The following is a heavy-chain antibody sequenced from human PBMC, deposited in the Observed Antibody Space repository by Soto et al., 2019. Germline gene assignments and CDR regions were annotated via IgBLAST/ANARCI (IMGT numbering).Heavy chain of an antibody. D-gene: IGHD5-18*01. CDR1: GFTFSAYT. J-gene: IGHJ6*02. CDR3: ATIQLWSTHYYYGMDV. CDR2: INSGTNPI. Sequence: GGSLRLSCAGSGFTFSAYTMSWVRQAPGKGLEWVSYINSGTNPIYYADSVKGRFTISRDDARNSLYLQMNSLRSEDTAVYYCATIQLWSTHYYYGMDVWGQGTTVTVSS. V-gene: IGHV3-48*01.